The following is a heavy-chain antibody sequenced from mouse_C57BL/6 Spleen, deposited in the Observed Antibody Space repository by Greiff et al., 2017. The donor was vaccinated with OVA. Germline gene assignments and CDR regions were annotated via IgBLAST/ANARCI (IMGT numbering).Heavy chain of an antibody. CDR1: GYTFTSYW. Sequence: QVQLKQPGAELVKPGASVKLSCKASGYTFTSYWMHWVKQRPGRGLEWIGRIDPNSGGTKYNEKFKSKATLTVDKPSSTAYMQLSSLTSEDSAVDYCARGTTVVAGDYFDYWGQGTTLTVSS. D-gene: IGHD1-1*01. J-gene: IGHJ2*01. V-gene: IGHV1-72*01. CDR3: ARGTTVVAGDYFDY. CDR2: IDPNSGGT.